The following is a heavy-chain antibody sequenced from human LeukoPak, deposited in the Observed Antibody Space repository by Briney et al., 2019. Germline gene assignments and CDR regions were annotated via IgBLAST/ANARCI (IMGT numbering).Heavy chain of an antibody. CDR2: ISGSGGRT. Sequence: PGGSLRLSCAASGFTFSSYATTWVRQTPGKGLEWVAAISGSGGRTYYADSVKGRFTISRDNAKNSLYLQMNSLRAEDTAVYYCARAGSGRSPDWFDPWGRGTLVTVSS. D-gene: IGHD1-26*01. CDR1: GFTFSSYA. CDR3: ARAGSGRSPDWFDP. J-gene: IGHJ5*02. V-gene: IGHV3-23*01.